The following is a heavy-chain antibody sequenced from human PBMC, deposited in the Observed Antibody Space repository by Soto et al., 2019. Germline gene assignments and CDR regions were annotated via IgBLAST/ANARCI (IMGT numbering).Heavy chain of an antibody. Sequence: EVQLLESGGGLVQPGGSLRLSCAASGFTFSSYAMSWVRQAPGKGLEWVSAISGSGGSTYYADSVKGRFTISRDNSKNTLYLQMNSLRDEDTAVYYCAKDRIFTIVVLGPPFDTWGQGTLVTVSS. CDR2: ISGSGGST. J-gene: IGHJ5*02. CDR3: AKDRIFTIVVLGPPFDT. V-gene: IGHV3-23*01. D-gene: IGHD3-3*01. CDR1: GFTFSSYA.